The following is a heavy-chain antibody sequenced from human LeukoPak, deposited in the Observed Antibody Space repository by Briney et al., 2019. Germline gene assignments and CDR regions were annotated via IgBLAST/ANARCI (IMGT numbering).Heavy chain of an antibody. CDR1: GFTFTSYS. D-gene: IGHD1-26*01. Sequence: GGSLRLSCAASGFTFTSYSMNWVRQAPGQGLEWVSSISSSSSYIYYADSVKGRFTISRDNAKNSLYLQMNSLRAEDTAVYYCAREGLSGSYYGGEFDYWGQGTLVTVSS. CDR2: ISSSSSYI. CDR3: AREGLSGSYYGGEFDY. J-gene: IGHJ4*02. V-gene: IGHV3-21*01.